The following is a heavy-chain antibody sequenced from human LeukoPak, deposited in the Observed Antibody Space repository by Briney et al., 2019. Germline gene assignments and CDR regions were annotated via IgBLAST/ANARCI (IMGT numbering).Heavy chain of an antibody. D-gene: IGHD3-10*01. Sequence: SGPTLVNPTQTLTLTCTFSGFSLSTSGMRVSWIRQPPGKALEWLARIDWDDDKFYSTSLKTRLGISKDTSKNQVVLTMTNMDPVDTATYYCARTSPGAVDYWGQGTLVTVSS. CDR1: GFSLSTSGMR. V-gene: IGHV2-70*04. CDR3: ARTSPGAVDY. J-gene: IGHJ4*02. CDR2: IDWDDDK.